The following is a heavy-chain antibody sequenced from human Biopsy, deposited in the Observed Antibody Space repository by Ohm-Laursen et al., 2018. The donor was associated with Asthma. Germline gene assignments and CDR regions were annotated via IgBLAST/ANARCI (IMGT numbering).Heavy chain of an antibody. CDR1: YGSITSGGYY. CDR2: IYYSGST. V-gene: IGHV4-31*03. D-gene: IGHD3-22*01. Sequence: TLSLTCPVSYGSITSGGYYWNWTRQHPGKGPVRFGFIYYSGSTYYNPSLKSRVSISIDTSNNQFSLKLGSVTAADTAAYYCARAQDYYDSRGYYRSFDCWGQGTLVTVSS. CDR3: ARAQDYYDSRGYYRSFDC. J-gene: IGHJ4*02.